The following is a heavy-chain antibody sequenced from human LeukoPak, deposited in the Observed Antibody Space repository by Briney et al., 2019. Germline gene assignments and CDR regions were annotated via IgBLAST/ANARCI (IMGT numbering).Heavy chain of an antibody. Sequence: ASVKVSCKASGYTFTSYDINWVRQAPGQGLEWMGWINPNSGGTNYAQKFQGRVTMTRDTSISTAYMELSRLRSDDTAVYYCARATIAVAGYYYYYMDVWGKGTTVTVSS. CDR2: INPNSGGT. J-gene: IGHJ6*03. D-gene: IGHD6-19*01. CDR1: GYTFTSYD. V-gene: IGHV1-2*02. CDR3: ARATIAVAGYYYYYMDV.